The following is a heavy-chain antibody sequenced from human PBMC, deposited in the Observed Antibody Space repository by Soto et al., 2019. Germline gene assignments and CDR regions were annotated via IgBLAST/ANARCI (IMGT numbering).Heavy chain of an antibody. J-gene: IGHJ6*02. Sequence: QVQLVESGGGVVQPGRSLRLSCAASGFTFSSYGMHWVRQAPGKGLEWVAVIWYDGSNKYYADSVKGRFTISRDNSKNTLYLQMNSLTAEDTAVYYCASEYPSASSCYYYGMHDWVQGTTVTVSS. CDR1: GFTFSSYG. CDR3: ASEYPSASSCYYYGMHD. V-gene: IGHV3-33*01. D-gene: IGHD2-15*01. CDR2: IWYDGSNK.